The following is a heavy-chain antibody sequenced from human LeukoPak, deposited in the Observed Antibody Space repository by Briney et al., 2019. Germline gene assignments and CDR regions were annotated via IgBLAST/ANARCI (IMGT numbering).Heavy chain of an antibody. CDR2: IYHSGST. J-gene: IGHJ2*01. D-gene: IGHD3-3*02. CDR1: GGSISSGGYY. Sequence: SETLSLTCTVSGGSISSGGYYWSWIRQPPGKGLEWIGYIYHSGSTYYNPSLKSRVTISVDRSKNQFSLKLSSVTAADTAVYYCARGGHSYWYFDLWGRGTLVTVSS. V-gene: IGHV4-30-2*01. CDR3: ARGGHSYWYFDL.